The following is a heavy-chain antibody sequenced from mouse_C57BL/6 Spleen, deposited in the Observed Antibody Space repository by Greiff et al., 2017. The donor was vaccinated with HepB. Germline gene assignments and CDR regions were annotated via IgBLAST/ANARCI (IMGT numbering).Heavy chain of an antibody. J-gene: IGHJ2*01. CDR1: GFTFSDYY. CDR2: ISNGGGST. V-gene: IGHV5-12*01. Sequence: EVQGVESGGGLVQPGGSLKLSCAASGFTFSDYYMYWVRQTPEKRLEWVAYISNGGGSTYYPDTVKGRFTISRDNAKNTLYLQMSRLKSEDTAMYYCARLNQLLYYFDYWGQGTTLTVSS. CDR3: ARLNQLLYYFDY. D-gene: IGHD1-1*02.